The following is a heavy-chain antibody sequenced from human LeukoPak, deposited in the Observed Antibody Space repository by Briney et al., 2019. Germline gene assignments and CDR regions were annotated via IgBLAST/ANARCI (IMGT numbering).Heavy chain of an antibody. CDR1: GYTFTGYY. J-gene: IGHJ4*02. V-gene: IGHV1-2*06. CDR2: INPNSGGT. Sequence: GASVKVSRKASGYTFTGYYMHWVRQAPGQGLEWMGRINPNSGGTNYAQKFQGRVTMTRDTSISTAYMELSRLRSDDTAVYYCASYPHYYYDSSGYYWGQGTLVTVSS. CDR3: ASYPHYYYDSSGYY. D-gene: IGHD3-22*01.